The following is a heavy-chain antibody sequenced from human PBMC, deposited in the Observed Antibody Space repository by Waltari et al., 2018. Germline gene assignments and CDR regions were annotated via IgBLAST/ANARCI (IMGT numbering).Heavy chain of an antibody. Sequence: EVQLVESGGGLIQPGGSRRLSCAASGFTVSSKYMSWVRQAPGNGLEWVSLIHSDGKTYYADSAKGRFTISRDNFKNTLYLQMNSLRAEDTAVYYCTSGWGFDPWGQGTLVTVSS. D-gene: IGHD6-19*01. CDR1: GFTVSSKY. J-gene: IGHJ5*02. CDR2: IHSDGKT. V-gene: IGHV3-53*01. CDR3: TSGWGFDP.